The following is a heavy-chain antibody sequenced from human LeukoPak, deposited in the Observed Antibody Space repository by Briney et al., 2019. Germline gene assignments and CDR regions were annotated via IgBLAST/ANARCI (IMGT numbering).Heavy chain of an antibody. D-gene: IGHD3-10*01. V-gene: IGHV1-69*01. J-gene: IGHJ4*02. CDR3: ARVRYGSGSFSFDY. CDR1: GGTFRSYA. CDR2: IIPIFGTA. Sequence: SVKVSCKASGGTFRSYAISWVRQAPGQGLEWMGGIIPIFGTANYAQKFQGRVTITAGESTSTAYMELSSLRFEDTAVYYCARVRYGSGSFSFDYWGQGTLVTVSS.